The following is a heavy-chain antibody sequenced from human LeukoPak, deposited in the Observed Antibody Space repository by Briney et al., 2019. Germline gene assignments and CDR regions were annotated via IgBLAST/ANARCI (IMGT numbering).Heavy chain of an antibody. V-gene: IGHV4-34*01. CDR1: GGSFSGYY. D-gene: IGHD6-13*01. CDR2: INHSGST. J-gene: IGHJ6*02. CDR3: ASDSGSSYYYYYGMDV. Sequence: PSETLSLTCAVYGGSFSGYYWSWIRQPPGKGPEWIGEINHSGSTNYNPSLKSRVTISVDTSKNQFSLKLSSVTAADTAVYYCASDSGSSYYYYYGMDVWGQGTTVTVSS.